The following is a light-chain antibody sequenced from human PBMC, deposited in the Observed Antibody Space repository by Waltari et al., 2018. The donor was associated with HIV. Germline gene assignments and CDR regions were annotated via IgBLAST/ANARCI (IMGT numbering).Light chain of an antibody. V-gene: IGKV1-33*01. CDR2: GAS. Sequence: DVHMTPSPASLSASVGDGASISCQANQAIGQSLNWYHQKTGKAPKLLIYGASNLEKGVPPRINCSGSGTEFTFSIDPLQPEDVGTYYCQHYNFLLTFGGGTKV. CDR1: QAIGQS. J-gene: IGKJ4*01. CDR3: QHYNFLLT.